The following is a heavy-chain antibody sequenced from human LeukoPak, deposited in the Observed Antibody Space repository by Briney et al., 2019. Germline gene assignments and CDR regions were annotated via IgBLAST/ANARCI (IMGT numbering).Heavy chain of an antibody. CDR2: IIPIFGTA. D-gene: IGHD6-13*01. Sequence: ASVKVSCKASGGTFISYAITWVRQAPGQGLEWMGRIIPIFGTANYEQKFQGRVTITTDESTSTAYMELSTLRSDDTAVYYCARERPPGDSSNWFLEGYFDIWGQGTLVTVSS. V-gene: IGHV1-69*05. J-gene: IGHJ4*02. CDR3: ARERPPGDSSNWFLEGYFDI. CDR1: GGTFISYA.